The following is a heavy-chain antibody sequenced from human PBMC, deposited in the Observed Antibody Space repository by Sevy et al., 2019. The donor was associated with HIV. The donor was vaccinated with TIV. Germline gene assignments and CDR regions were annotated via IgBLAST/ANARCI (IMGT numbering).Heavy chain of an antibody. CDR2: IRYDGSNK. D-gene: IGHD2-2*01. CDR1: GFTFSSYG. Sequence: GESLKISCAASGFTFSSYGMHWVRQAPGKGLEWVAFIRYDGSNKYYADSVKGRFTISRDNSKNTLYLQMNSLRAEDTAVYYCAGGYCSSTSCTRAIGYWGQGTLVTVSS. J-gene: IGHJ4*02. V-gene: IGHV3-30*02. CDR3: AGGYCSSTSCTRAIGY.